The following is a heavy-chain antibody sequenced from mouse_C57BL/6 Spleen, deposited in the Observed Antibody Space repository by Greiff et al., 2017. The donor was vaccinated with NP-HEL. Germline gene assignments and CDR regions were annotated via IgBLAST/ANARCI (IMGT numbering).Heavy chain of an antibody. D-gene: IGHD2-3*01. CDR3: ARRQIYDGSPFDY. CDR2: INPSTGGT. V-gene: IGHV1-42*01. Sequence: EVQLQQPGPELVKPGASVKISCKASGYSFTGYYMNWVKQSPEKSLEWIGEINPSTGGTTYNQKFKAKATLTVDKSSSTAYMQLKSLTSEYSAVYYCARRQIYDGSPFDYWGQGTTLTVSS. J-gene: IGHJ2*01. CDR1: GYSFTGYY.